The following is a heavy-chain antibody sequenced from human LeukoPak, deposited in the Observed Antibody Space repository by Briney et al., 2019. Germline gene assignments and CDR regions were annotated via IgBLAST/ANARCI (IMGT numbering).Heavy chain of an antibody. CDR1: GFTFTNHW. CDR2: INSDGRST. D-gene: IGHD4-17*01. V-gene: IGHV3-74*01. J-gene: IGHJ4*01. CDR3: STSHNGDPDHFDY. Sequence: GGSPRLSCAVSGFTFTNHWMHWVRQVPGEGLLWVSRINSDGRSTNYADSVKGRFTISRDNAKNTLHLQMNSLRAEDTAMYYCSTSHNGDPDHFDYWGQGTLVTVSS.